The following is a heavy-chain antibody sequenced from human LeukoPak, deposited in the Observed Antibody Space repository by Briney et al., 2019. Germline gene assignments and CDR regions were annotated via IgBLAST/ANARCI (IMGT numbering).Heavy chain of an antibody. J-gene: IGHJ4*02. V-gene: IGHV1-18*04. CDR3: ARTGRFGESPLDY. Sequence: GSLKLSCAASGFTFTSYGISWVRQAPGQGLEWMGWISAYNGNTNYAQKLQGRVTMTTDTSTSTAYMELRSLRSDDTAVYYCARTGRFGESPLDYWGQGTLVTVSS. CDR2: ISAYNGNT. CDR1: GFTFTSYG. D-gene: IGHD3-10*01.